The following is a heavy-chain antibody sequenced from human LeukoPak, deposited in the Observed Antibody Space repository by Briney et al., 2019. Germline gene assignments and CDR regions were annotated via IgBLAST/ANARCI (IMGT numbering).Heavy chain of an antibody. CDR3: ARDRIWFGESHNYYYGMDD. J-gene: IGHJ6*02. Sequence: ASVKVSCKASGYTFTGCYLHWVRQAPGQGLEWMGWINPNSGGTKYAQKFQGRVTMTRDTPISTAYMELSSLRSDDTAVYYCARDRIWFGESHNYYYGMDDWGQGTTVTVSS. CDR1: GYTFTGCY. D-gene: IGHD3-10*01. CDR2: INPNSGGT. V-gene: IGHV1-2*02.